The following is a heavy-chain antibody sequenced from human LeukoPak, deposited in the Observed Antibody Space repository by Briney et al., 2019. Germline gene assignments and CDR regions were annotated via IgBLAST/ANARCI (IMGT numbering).Heavy chain of an antibody. J-gene: IGHJ3*02. CDR3: ARPTHYYGSGSYYSI. CDR1: GGTFSSYA. CDR2: IIPIFGTA. D-gene: IGHD3-10*01. Sequence: PVKVSCKASGGTFSSYAISWVRQAPGQGLEWMGGIIPIFGTANYAQKFQGRVTITTDESTSTAYMELSSLRSEDTAVYYCARPTHYYGSGSYYSIWGQGTMVTVSS. V-gene: IGHV1-69*05.